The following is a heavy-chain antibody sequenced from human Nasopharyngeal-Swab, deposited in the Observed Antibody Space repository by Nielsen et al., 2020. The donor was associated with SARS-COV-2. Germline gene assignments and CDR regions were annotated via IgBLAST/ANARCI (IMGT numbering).Heavy chain of an antibody. CDR2: IYTSGST. Sequence: SETLSLTCTVSGGSISSYYWSWIRQPAGKGLEWIGRIYTSGSTNYNPSLKSRVTISVDTSKNQFSLKLSSVTAADTAVYYCARGSVVVPAARVYNWFDPWGQGTLVTVSS. D-gene: IGHD2-2*01. CDR1: GGSISSYY. J-gene: IGHJ5*02. V-gene: IGHV4-4*07. CDR3: ARGSVVVPAARVYNWFDP.